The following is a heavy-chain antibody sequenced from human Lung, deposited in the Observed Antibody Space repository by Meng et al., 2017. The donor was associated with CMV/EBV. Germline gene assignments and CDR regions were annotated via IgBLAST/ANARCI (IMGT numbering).Heavy chain of an antibody. CDR1: GGTFSSYA. CDR3: ARGSSSTSWGFDY. CDR2: IIPIFGTA. Sequence: SVXVSXXASGGTFSSYAISWVRQAPGQGLEWMGGIIPIFGTANYAQKFQGRVTITTDESTSTAYMELSSLRSEDTAVYYCARGSSSTSWGFDYWGQGTLVXVSS. J-gene: IGHJ4*02. D-gene: IGHD2-2*01. V-gene: IGHV1-69*05.